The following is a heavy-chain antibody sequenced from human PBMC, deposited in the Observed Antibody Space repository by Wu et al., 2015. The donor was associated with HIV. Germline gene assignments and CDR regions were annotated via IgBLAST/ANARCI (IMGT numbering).Heavy chain of an antibody. CDR3: ARVLVGVFWGSDP. CDR2: INPSAGIA. V-gene: IGHV1-46*01. D-gene: IGHD2-8*02. Sequence: QVQLVQSGAEVGKPGASVKVSCKASGYSFTNFYIHWVRQAPGQGLEWMGVINPSAGIASYTQKFQGRLTMTRDTSTSTVYMELNNLRSEDTAVYYCARVLVGVFWGSDP. J-gene: IGHJ5*02. CDR1: GYSFTNFY.